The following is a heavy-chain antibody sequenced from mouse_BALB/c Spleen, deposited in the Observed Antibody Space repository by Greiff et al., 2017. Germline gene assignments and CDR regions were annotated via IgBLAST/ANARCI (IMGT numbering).Heavy chain of an antibody. J-gene: IGHJ4*01. CDR3: ARDLLPYAMDY. Sequence: VKLVESGPGLVAPSQSLSITCTVSGFSLTSYGVHWVRQPPGKGLEWLGVIWAGGSTNYNSALMSRLSISKDNSKSQVFLKMNSLQTDDTAMYYCARDLLPYAMDYWGQGTSVTVSS. V-gene: IGHV2-9*02. D-gene: IGHD2-1*01. CDR1: GFSLTSYG. CDR2: IWAGGST.